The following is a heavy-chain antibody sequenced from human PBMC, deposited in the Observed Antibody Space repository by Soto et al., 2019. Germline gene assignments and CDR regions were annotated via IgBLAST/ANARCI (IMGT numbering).Heavy chain of an antibody. V-gene: IGHV3-7*05. Sequence: EGQLVESGGGLVQPGGSLRLSCAASGFTFSGHWMSWVRQITGKRLEWVANIKEDGSARYYVDSVKGRFTISRDNTKNSLYLQMYSPSAGDTAVYFCARASGFCRNLDCQGDAYDIWGRGTMVTVSA. CDR2: IKEDGSAR. CDR3: ARASGFCRNLDCQGDAYDI. J-gene: IGHJ3*02. CDR1: GFTFSGHW. D-gene: IGHD2-15*01.